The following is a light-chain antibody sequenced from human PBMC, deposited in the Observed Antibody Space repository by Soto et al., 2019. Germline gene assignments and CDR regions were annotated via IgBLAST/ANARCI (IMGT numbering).Light chain of an antibody. CDR2: GAS. Sequence: ESVLTQSPGTLSLSPGDRATLSCRASQSLSRSSLAWYQQKPGRAPRLLIYGASSRATGIPDRFSGSGSGTDFTLTISRLEPEDFAVYYCQQYGSSPRTFGQGTKVEI. J-gene: IGKJ1*01. V-gene: IGKV3-20*01. CDR1: QSLSRSS. CDR3: QQYGSSPRT.